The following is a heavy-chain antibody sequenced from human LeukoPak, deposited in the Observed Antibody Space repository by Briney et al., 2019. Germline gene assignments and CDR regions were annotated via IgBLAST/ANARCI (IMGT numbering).Heavy chain of an antibody. V-gene: IGHV1-69*04. CDR1: GGTFSSYA. CDR2: IIPILGIA. D-gene: IGHD3-9*01. Sequence: GASVKVSCKASGGTFSSYAISWVRQAPGQGLEWMGRIIPILGIANYAQKFQGRVTITADRSTSTAYMELSSLRSEDTAVYYCARVNYDILTGYYYYYGMDVWGQGTTVTVSS. J-gene: IGHJ6*02. CDR3: ARVNYDILTGYYYYYGMDV.